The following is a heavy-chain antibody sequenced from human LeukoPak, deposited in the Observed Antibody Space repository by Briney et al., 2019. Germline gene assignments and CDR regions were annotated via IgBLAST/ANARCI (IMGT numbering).Heavy chain of an antibody. V-gene: IGHV3-9*01. CDR2: IRWNSGSI. CDR3: AKATYYDILTGPLSRPFDY. J-gene: IGHJ4*02. CDR1: GFTFADYA. Sequence: GESLRLSCAASGFTFADYAMHWVRQAPGKGLEWVSGIRWNSGSIGYADSVKGRFTISRDNAKNSLYLQMTSLRAEDTALYYCAKATYYDILTGPLSRPFDYWGQGTLVTVSS. D-gene: IGHD3-9*01.